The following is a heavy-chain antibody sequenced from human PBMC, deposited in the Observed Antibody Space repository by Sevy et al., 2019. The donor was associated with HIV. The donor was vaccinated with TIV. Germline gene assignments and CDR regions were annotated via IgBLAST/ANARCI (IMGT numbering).Heavy chain of an antibody. J-gene: IGHJ4*02. CDR2: IYWDDDT. Sequence: SGPTLVNPTQTLTLTCTFSGFSLSTSGVGVGWIRQPPGKALEWVALIYWDDDTRYSPSLKSRLNITKDTSTNQVVLTMTNMDPVDTATYFCAHRRMVRGVITAPFDYWGQGTLVTVSS. CDR3: AHRRMVRGVITAPFDY. CDR1: GFSLSTSGVG. V-gene: IGHV2-5*02. D-gene: IGHD3-10*01.